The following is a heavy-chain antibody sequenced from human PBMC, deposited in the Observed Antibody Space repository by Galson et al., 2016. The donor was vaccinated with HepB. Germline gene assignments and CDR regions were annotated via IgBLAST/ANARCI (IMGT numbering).Heavy chain of an antibody. Sequence: SVKVSCKASGFFFTGHYIHWVRQAPGQGLEWMGCINPNSGDTKYARTFQDRVLLTRDTSINTAYMQLSRLNSDDSAVYYCARGQDLWSGSLKGYFDYWGQGSLVTVSS. V-gene: IGHV1-2*02. CDR1: GFFFTGHY. D-gene: IGHD3-3*01. CDR3: ARGQDLWSGSLKGYFDY. J-gene: IGHJ4*02. CDR2: INPNSGDT.